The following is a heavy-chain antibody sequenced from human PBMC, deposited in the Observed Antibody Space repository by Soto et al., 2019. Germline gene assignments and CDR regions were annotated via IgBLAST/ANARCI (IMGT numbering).Heavy chain of an antibody. CDR3: AHRLGGSSWNDGFFDF. V-gene: IGHV2-5*02. CDR2: IYWDDDK. J-gene: IGHJ4*02. D-gene: IGHD1-1*01. CDR1: GFSLTKSPVG. Sequence: QITLKESGPTLVEPTEALALTCSFSGFSLTKSPVGVGWFRQPPGKALEWLAVIYWDDDKRYNPSLKARITMTKDTFRNQVALTLTDMEPEDTATYFCAHRLGGSSWNDGFFDFWGQGLPDTVS.